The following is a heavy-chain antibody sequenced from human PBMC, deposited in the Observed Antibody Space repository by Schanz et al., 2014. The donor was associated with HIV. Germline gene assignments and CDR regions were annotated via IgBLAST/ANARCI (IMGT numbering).Heavy chain of an antibody. J-gene: IGHJ5*02. Sequence: QVQLVQSGAEVKKPGASVKVSCKASGYTFTSYDINWVRQATGQGLEWMGWMNPNSGNTGYAQKFQGRVTMSSNTSISTAYMELRGLTSEDTAVYFCARARAKIEGRPVGNWFDPWGQGTLVTVSS. CDR2: MNPNSGNT. CDR3: ARARAKIEGRPVGNWFDP. V-gene: IGHV1-8*01. CDR1: GYTFTSYD. D-gene: IGHD6-6*01.